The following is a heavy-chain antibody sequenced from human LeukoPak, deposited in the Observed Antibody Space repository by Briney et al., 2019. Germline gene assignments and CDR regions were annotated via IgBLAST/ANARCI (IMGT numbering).Heavy chain of an antibody. J-gene: IGHJ6*02. CDR3: ARAGYCSGGRCYSGYYYGMDV. V-gene: IGHV3-53*01. CDR2: IYSGGST. CDR1: GFIVSSNY. Sequence: GGSLRVSCAASGFIVSSNYMSWVRQAPGKGLEWVSVIYSGGSTHYADSVKGRFTISRDNSKNTLDLQMNSLRAEDTAVYYCARAGYCSGGRCYSGYYYGMDVWGQGTTVTVSS. D-gene: IGHD2-15*01.